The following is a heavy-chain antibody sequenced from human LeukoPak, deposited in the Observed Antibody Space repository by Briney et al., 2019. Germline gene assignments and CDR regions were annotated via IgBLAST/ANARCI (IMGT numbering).Heavy chain of an antibody. CDR1: GGSISSSSYY. CDR2: IYYSGST. Sequence: SETLSLTCTVSGGSISSSSYYWGWIRQPPGKGLEWIGSIYYSGSTYYNPSLKSRVTISVDTSKNQFSLKLSSVTAADTAVYYCAARISEAFDIWGQGTMFTVSS. V-gene: IGHV4-39*01. D-gene: IGHD2-15*01. CDR3: AARISEAFDI. J-gene: IGHJ3*02.